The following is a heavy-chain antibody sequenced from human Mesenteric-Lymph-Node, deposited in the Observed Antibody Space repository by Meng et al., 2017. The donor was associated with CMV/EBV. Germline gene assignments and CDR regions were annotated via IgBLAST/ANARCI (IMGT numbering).Heavy chain of an antibody. CDR3: ASDSSANWGSEGFDS. J-gene: IGHJ4*02. CDR2: IDYSGNT. CDR1: SGYISSYY. Sequence: SETLSLTCTVSSGYISSYYWSWIRQPPGKGLEWIGYIDYSGNTNYNPSLKSRVTISVDTSKNQFSLKLNSVTPADTAVYFCASDSSANWGSEGFDSWGQGTLVTVSS. V-gene: IGHV4-59*01. D-gene: IGHD7-27*01.